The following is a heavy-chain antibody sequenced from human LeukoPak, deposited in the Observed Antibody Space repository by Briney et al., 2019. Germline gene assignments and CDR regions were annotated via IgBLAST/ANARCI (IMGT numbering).Heavy chain of an antibody. CDR3: ARDRRGYYDSSGYFDF. Sequence: SETLSLTCTVSGGSISSGDYYWSWIRQPPGKGLEWIGYIYYSGSTYYNPSLKSRVTISVDTSKNQFSLKLSSVTAADTAVYYCARDRRGYYDSSGYFDFWGQGTLLTVSS. CDR2: IYYSGST. CDR1: GGSISSGDYY. J-gene: IGHJ4*02. D-gene: IGHD3-22*01. V-gene: IGHV4-30-4*01.